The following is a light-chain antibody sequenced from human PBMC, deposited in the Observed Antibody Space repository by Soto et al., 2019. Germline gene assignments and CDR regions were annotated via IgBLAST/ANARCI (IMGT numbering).Light chain of an antibody. CDR3: LSYDRSLFWV. CDR1: TSNIGAGYD. Sequence: QAVVTQPPSVSGAPGQRVTISCTGSTSNIGAGYDVHWYQQLPGTAPKLVIYANSNRPSGVPDRFSGSKSGTSASLAITGLQAEDEADYYCLSYDRSLFWVFGGGTQLTVL. J-gene: IGLJ3*02. V-gene: IGLV1-40*01. CDR2: ANS.